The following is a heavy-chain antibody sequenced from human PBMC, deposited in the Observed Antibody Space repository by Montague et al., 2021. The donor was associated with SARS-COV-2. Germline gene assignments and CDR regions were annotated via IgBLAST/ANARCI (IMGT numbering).Heavy chain of an antibody. V-gene: IGHV4-59*13. CDR3: TRDRGVAAADNYYYGRDV. CDR1: GDSIRSYH. J-gene: IGHJ6*02. D-gene: IGHD6-13*01. CDR2: ISDSGRT. Sequence: SETLSLTCTVSGDSIRSYHWTWIRQPPGKGLEWIGGISDSGRTIYNPSLKSRVTISVDTSKNQFFLNLSSMVAADTAIYYCTRDRGVAAADNYYYGRDVWGQGTTVTVSS.